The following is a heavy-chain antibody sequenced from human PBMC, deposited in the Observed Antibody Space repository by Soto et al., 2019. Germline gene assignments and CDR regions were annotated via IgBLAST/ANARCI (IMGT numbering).Heavy chain of an antibody. J-gene: IGHJ4*02. CDR2: IMAGNGST. Sequence: ASVKVSCKASGDTFNSYARNWVRQAPGEVLEWMGWIMAGNGSTRNSQRFQGRVTITRGTSASTAYMELSSRRSEDTAVYYCARSEYCGGDCYSPLDDWGQGTLVTVSS. V-gene: IGHV1-3*01. CDR3: ARSEYCGGDCYSPLDD. CDR1: GDTFNSYA. D-gene: IGHD2-21*02.